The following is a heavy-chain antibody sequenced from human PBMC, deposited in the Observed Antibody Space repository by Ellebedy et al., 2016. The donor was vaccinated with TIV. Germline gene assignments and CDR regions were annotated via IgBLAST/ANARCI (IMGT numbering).Heavy chain of an antibody. V-gene: IGHV3-23*01. CDR1: EFTFSRYA. CDR2: LTGSGGST. CDR3: ARFSTFSFFGWFDT. D-gene: IGHD2/OR15-2a*01. Sequence: GGSLRLXCVASEFTFSRYAMNWVRQAPGKGLEWVSGLTGSGGSTNYADSVKGRFTISRDNSKNTLYLQMNSLRAEDTAVYFCARFSTFSFFGWFDTWGQGTLVTVSS. J-gene: IGHJ5*02.